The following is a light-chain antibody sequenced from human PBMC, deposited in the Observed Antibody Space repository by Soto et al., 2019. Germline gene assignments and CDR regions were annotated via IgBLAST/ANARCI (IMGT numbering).Light chain of an antibody. CDR3: QQRSNWPLQLT. CDR2: DAS. V-gene: IGKV3-11*01. CDR1: QSVSSY. J-gene: IGKJ4*01. Sequence: EIVLTQSPGTLSLSPGERATLSCRASQSVSSYLAWYQQKPGQAPRLLIYDASNRATGIPARFSGSGSGTDFTLTISSLEPEDFAVYYCQQRSNWPLQLTFGGGTKVEIK.